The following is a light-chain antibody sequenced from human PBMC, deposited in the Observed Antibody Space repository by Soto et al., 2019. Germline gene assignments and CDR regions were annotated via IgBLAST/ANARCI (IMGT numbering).Light chain of an antibody. J-gene: IGKJ1*01. CDR2: GAS. CDR1: QSVSSNY. V-gene: IGKV3-20*01. Sequence: EIVLTQSPGTLSLSPGERATLSCRASQSVSSNYLVGYQQRPGQAPRLLIYGASSRATGIPDRFSGSGYGTDFTLTISRLEPEDFAVYYCQQYGSSPRTFGQGTKVEIK. CDR3: QQYGSSPRT.